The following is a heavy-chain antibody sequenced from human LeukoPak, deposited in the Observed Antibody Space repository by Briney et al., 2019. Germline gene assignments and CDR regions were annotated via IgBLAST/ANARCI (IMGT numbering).Heavy chain of an antibody. CDR2: ISYDGSNK. J-gene: IGHJ6*02. V-gene: IGHV3-30-3*01. CDR3: TKDYCGKFCSAV. CDR1: GFTFSSYA. D-gene: IGHD3-9*01. Sequence: GGSLRLSCAASGFTFSSYAMHWVRQAPGKGLEWVAVISYDGSNKYYADSVKGRFTISRDNSKNTLYLQMYSLRAEDTAKYYCTKDYCGKFCSAVWGQGTTVTVSS.